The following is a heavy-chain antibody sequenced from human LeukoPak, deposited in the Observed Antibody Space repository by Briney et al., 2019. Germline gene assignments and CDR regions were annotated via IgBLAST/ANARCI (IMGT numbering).Heavy chain of an antibody. J-gene: IGHJ4*02. CDR3: ARGRDYGYFDY. V-gene: IGHV4-31*03. Sequence: SETPSLTCTVSGGSINSRGYYWTWIRQHPGKGLECIGYFYYSASTYYNPSLRSRVTISGDTSKNQFSLNLTSVTAADTAVYFCARGRDYGYFDYWGQGTLVTVSS. D-gene: IGHD4-17*01. CDR2: FYYSAST. CDR1: GGSINSRGYY.